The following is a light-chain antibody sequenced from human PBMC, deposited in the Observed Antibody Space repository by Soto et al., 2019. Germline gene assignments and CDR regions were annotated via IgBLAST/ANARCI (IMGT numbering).Light chain of an antibody. V-gene: IGKV1-33*01. J-gene: IGKJ1*01. CDR3: QQYKSYSRT. CDR2: DAS. Sequence: DIQMTQSPSSLSASVGDRVTITCQAGQDISNSLNWYQHKPGKAPKLLIYDASSLETGVPSRFSGSGSGTEFTLTISSLQPDDFATYYCQQYKSYSRTFGQGTKVDIK. CDR1: QDISNS.